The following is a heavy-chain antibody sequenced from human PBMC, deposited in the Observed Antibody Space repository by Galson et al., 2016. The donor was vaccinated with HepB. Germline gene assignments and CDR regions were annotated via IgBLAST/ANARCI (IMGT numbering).Heavy chain of an antibody. CDR3: ARYSNSWAPFDY. V-gene: IGHV3-23*01. Sequence: SLRLSCAASGFTFSSYAMTWVRQAPGKGLEWVSGISGSGANTYYANAVKGRFTISRDSPNNTLYLQVNSLRAEDTALYFCARYSNSWAPFDYWGQGSLVTVSS. CDR1: GFTFSSYA. J-gene: IGHJ4*02. CDR2: ISGSGANT. D-gene: IGHD6-13*01.